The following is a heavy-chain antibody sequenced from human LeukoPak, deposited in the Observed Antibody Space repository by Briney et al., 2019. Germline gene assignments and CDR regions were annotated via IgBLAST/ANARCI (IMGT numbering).Heavy chain of an antibody. J-gene: IGHJ4*02. V-gene: IGHV1-3*02. D-gene: IGHD3-22*01. CDR3: ARAYNYYDSSGYYLGYYFDY. Sequence: ASVKVSCKASGYTFTSYALHWVRQAPGQRLEWMGWSNAGNGNTKYSQEFQGRVTITRDTSASTAYMELSSLRSEDMAVYYCARAYNYYDSSGYYLGYYFDYWGQGTLVTVSS. CDR1: GYTFTSYA. CDR2: SNAGNGNT.